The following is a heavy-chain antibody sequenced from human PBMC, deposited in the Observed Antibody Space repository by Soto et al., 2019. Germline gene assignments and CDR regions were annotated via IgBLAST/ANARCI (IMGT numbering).Heavy chain of an antibody. CDR1: GDTFSSFT. J-gene: IGHJ6*03. CDR2: IIPIVGIP. V-gene: IGHV1-69*02. D-gene: IGHD3-22*01. CDR3: AREVGFPSGYKDYYYYYMDV. Sequence: QVQLVQSGAEVKKPGSSVKVSCKASGDTFSSFTISWVRQAPGQGLEWMGRIIPIVGIPDYAQKFQGRVTITADKSTSTADMELSSRRSEDTAVYFCAREVGFPSGYKDYYYYYMDVWGKGTAVTVSS.